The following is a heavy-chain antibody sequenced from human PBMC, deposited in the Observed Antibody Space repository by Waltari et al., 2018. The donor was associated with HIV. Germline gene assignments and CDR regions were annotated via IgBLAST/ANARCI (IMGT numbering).Heavy chain of an antibody. D-gene: IGHD2-15*01. CDR2: IIPIFGTA. J-gene: IGHJ3*02. CDR1: GGTFSSYA. V-gene: IGHV1-69*01. Sequence: QVQLVQSGAEVKKPGSSVKVSCKASGGTFSSYAFSWVRQAPGQGLEWMGGIIPIFGTANDAQKFQGRVTITADESTSTAYMERSSLRSEDTAVYYCAMGDIVVVVAAYAFDICGQGTMVTVSS. CDR3: AMGDIVVVVAAYAFDI.